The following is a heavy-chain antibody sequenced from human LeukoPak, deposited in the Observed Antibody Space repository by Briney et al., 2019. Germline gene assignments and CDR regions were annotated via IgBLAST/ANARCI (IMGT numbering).Heavy chain of an antibody. Sequence: GGSLRLSCAASGFTFSSYAMSWVRQAPGKGLEWVSAISGSGGSTYYADSVKGRFPISRDNSKNTRYLQMNSLRAEDAAVYYCAKDGLQLRFFDYWGQGTLVTVSS. CDR1: GFTFSSYA. J-gene: IGHJ4*02. CDR3: AKDGLQLRFFDY. CDR2: ISGSGGST. V-gene: IGHV3-23*01. D-gene: IGHD5-12*01.